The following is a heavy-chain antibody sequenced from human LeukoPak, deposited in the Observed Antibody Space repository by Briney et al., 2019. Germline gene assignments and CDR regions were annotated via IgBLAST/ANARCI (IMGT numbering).Heavy chain of an antibody. V-gene: IGHV1-46*01. D-gene: IGHD3-22*01. CDR1: GYTFTSYY. CDR2: INPSGGST. J-gene: IGHJ3*02. Sequence: ASVKVSCKASGYTFTSYYMHWARQAPGQGLEWMGIINPSGGSTSYAQKFQGRVTMTRDTSTSTVYMELSSLRSEDTAVYYCARVGSSGQLLDAFDIWGQGTMVTVSS. CDR3: ARVGSSGQLLDAFDI.